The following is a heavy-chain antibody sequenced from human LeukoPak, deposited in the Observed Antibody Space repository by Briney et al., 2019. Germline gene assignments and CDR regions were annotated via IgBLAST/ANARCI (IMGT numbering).Heavy chain of an antibody. Sequence: GGSLRLSCAASGFTFSNAWMSWVRQAPGKGLEWVGRIKSKTDDGTTDYAAPVKGRFTISSDDSKNTLYLQMNSLKTEDTAVYYCTTELLWFGESIDYWGQGTLVTVSS. CDR2: IKSKTDDGTT. D-gene: IGHD3-10*01. CDR3: TTELLWFGESIDY. V-gene: IGHV3-15*01. J-gene: IGHJ4*02. CDR1: GFTFSNAW.